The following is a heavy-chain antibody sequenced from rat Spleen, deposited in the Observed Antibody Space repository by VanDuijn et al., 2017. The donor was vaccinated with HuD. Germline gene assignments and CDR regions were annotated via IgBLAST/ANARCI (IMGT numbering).Heavy chain of an antibody. Sequence: EVQLVESGGGLVQPGRSMKLSCAASGFTFSNYHMTWVRQAPTKGLEWVASISAGGGDTYYRDSVKGRFTISRDIAKSILFLEMDSLRSEDTATYHCARPTEGIAWFTYWGQGALVTVSS. D-gene: IGHD1-11*01. J-gene: IGHJ3*01. CDR1: GFTFSNYH. CDR2: ISAGGGDT. V-gene: IGHV5-25*01. CDR3: ARPTEGIAWFTY.